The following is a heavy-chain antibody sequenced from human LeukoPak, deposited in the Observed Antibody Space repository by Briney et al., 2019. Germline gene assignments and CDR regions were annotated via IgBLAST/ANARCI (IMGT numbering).Heavy chain of an antibody. Sequence: GGSLRLSCAASGFTFSSYGMHWVRQAPGKGLEWVAVIWYDGSNKYYADSVKGRFTISRDNSKNTLYLQINSLRAEDTAVYYCARDPYSSSWYFDYWGQGALVTVSS. V-gene: IGHV3-33*01. D-gene: IGHD6-13*01. CDR3: ARDPYSSSWYFDY. CDR2: IWYDGSNK. J-gene: IGHJ4*02. CDR1: GFTFSSYG.